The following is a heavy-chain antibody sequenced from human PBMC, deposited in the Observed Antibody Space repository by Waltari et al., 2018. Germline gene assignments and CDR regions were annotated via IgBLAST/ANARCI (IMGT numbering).Heavy chain of an antibody. J-gene: IGHJ4*02. V-gene: IGHV3-74*01. CDR3: ARDVDWGVGALGY. CDR2: INRDETNI. D-gene: IGHD1-26*01. CDR1: GFPFSNYW. Sequence: EVQLVESGGGLVQPGGSLRLSCAASGFPFSNYWMHWVRQIPGKGLMWVSRINRDETNIVCADSVRGGFTISQDDAKSTLYLQMNSLSAEDTAVYYCARDVDWGVGALGYWGQGTPVTVS.